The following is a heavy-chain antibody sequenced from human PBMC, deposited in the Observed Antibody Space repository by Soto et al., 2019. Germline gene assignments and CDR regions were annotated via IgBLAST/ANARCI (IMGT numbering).Heavy chain of an antibody. CDR1: GFTFSSYT. CDR2: ISSNGGST. V-gene: IGHV3-64*01. CDR3: ARKYSSGWFDY. D-gene: IGHD6-19*01. Sequence: GGSLRLSCAASGFTFSSYTMHWVRQAPGKGLEYVSAISSNGGSTYYANSVKGRFTISIDNSKNTLYLQMGSLRAEDMAVYYCARKYSSGWFDYWGQGTLVTVSS. J-gene: IGHJ4*02.